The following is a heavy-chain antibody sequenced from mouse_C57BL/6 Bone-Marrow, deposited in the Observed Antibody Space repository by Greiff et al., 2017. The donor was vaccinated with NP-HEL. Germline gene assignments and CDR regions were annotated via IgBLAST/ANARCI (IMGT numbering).Heavy chain of an antibody. J-gene: IGHJ4*01. D-gene: IGHD3-1*01. V-gene: IGHV5-6*02. CDR2: ISSGGSYT. Sequence: EVKLVESGGDLVKPGGSLKLSCAASGFTFSSYGMSWVRQTPDKRLEWVATISSGGSYTYYTDSLKGRFTLTRDNARNTMYLQLSSLKSEDTAKYYCARLGMLYYAMDYWGQGTSVTVSS. CDR1: GFTFSSYG. CDR3: ARLGMLYYAMDY.